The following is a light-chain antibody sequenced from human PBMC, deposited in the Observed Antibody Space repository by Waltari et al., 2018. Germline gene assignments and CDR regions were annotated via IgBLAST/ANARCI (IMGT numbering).Light chain of an antibody. CDR2: KAS. Sequence: DIQMNQSPSTLSASVGDRVTITCRASQKINTWLAWHQQKPGKAPKLLIYKASSLESGVPSRFSGSGSGTEFTLTISSLQPDDFATYYCLQYNGEPRTFGQGTKVEVK. CDR3: LQYNGEPRT. CDR1: QKINTW. V-gene: IGKV1-5*03. J-gene: IGKJ1*01.